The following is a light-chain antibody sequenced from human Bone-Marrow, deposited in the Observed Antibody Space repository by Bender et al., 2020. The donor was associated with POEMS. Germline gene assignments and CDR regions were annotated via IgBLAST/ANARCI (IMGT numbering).Light chain of an antibody. Sequence: QSALTQPASVSGSPGQSITISCTGASSDVGAYNLVSWYQQHPGKAPKLLIYEVRKRPSGVSNRFSGSKSGNMASLTISGLQAEDEADYYCSSYTSSSTLVFGGGTKLTVL. CDR1: SSDVGAYNL. V-gene: IGLV2-14*02. CDR2: EVR. J-gene: IGLJ2*01. CDR3: SSYTSSSTLV.